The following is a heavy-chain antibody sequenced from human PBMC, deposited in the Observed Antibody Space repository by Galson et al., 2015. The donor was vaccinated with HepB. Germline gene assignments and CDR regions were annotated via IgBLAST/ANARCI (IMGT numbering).Heavy chain of an antibody. Sequence: SETLSLTCTVSGESINSGHYYWSWIRQPPGKGLEWIGYISSSGRTKYKSSLKSRVTISVDTSKNQFSLSLSSLTAADTALYYCARLPWFWGQGTLITVSS. D-gene: IGHD3-10*01. CDR1: GESINSGHYY. V-gene: IGHV4-61*01. J-gene: IGHJ4*02. CDR3: ARLPWF. CDR2: ISSSGRT.